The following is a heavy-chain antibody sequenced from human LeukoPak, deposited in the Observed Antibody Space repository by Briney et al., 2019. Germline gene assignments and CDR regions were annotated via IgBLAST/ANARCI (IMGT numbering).Heavy chain of an antibody. Sequence: ASVKVSCKASGYTFTSYGISWVRQAPGQGLEWMGWISAYNGNTNYAQKLQGRVTITRDTSASTAYMELSSLRSEDTAVYYCARDSSSSDLDYWGQGTLVTVSS. CDR3: ARDSSSSDLDY. CDR1: GYTFTSYG. J-gene: IGHJ4*02. V-gene: IGHV1-18*01. CDR2: ISAYNGNT. D-gene: IGHD6-6*01.